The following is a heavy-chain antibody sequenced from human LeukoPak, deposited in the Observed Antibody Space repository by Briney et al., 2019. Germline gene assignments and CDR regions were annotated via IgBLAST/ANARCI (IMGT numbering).Heavy chain of an antibody. Sequence: PSETLSLTCTVSGGSISSYYWSWIRQPPGKGLEWIGYIYYSGSTNYNPSLKSRVTISVDTSKNQFSLKLSSVTAADTAVYYCARAWSDRAGADYWGQGTLVTVSS. CDR3: ARAWSDRAGADY. CDR1: GGSISSYY. CDR2: IYYSGST. D-gene: IGHD1-26*01. J-gene: IGHJ4*02. V-gene: IGHV4-59*01.